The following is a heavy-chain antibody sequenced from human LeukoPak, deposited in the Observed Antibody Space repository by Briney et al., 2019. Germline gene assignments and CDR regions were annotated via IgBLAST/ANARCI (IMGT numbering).Heavy chain of an antibody. V-gene: IGHV1-18*01. CDR2: ISGSNGNT. CDR3: ARSGRGTYYYFDL. D-gene: IGHD1-26*01. CDR1: GYSFTRYG. Sequence: ASVKVSCKASGYSFTRYGISWVRQAPGQGLEWMGWISGSNGNTNYAQKFQGRVTMTTDTSTGTAYMDLRNLRFDDTAVYFCARSGRGTYYYFDLWGQGALVTVSS. J-gene: IGHJ4*02.